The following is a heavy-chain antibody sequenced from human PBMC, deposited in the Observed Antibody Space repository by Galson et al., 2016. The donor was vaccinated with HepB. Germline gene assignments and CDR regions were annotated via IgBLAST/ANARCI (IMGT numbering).Heavy chain of an antibody. J-gene: IGHJ2*01. Sequence: SLRLSCAGSGFTFGNAWMSWVRQAPGKGLEWVAVMWADGVKKYCADSVKGRFTISRDTSKNTLYLQMTSLRAEDTAVYYCASGIAVTTSNSFWYFDLWGRGTLVTVSS. CDR1: GFTFGNAW. CDR2: MWADGVKK. D-gene: IGHD3-10*01. CDR3: ASGIAVTTSNSFWYFDL. V-gene: IGHV3-33*08.